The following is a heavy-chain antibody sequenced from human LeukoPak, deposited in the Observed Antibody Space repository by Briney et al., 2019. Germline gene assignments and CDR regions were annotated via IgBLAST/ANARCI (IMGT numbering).Heavy chain of an antibody. CDR1: GFTFSNAW. Sequence: PGGSLRLSCAASGFTFSNAWMSWVRQAPGKGLEWVGRIRSKTDGGTTDYAARVKGRFTISRDDSKNTLYLQMNSLKTEDTAVYYCTTDSYYDSSGYYGYWGQGTLVTVSS. J-gene: IGHJ4*02. CDR3: TTDSYYDSSGYYGY. D-gene: IGHD3-22*01. V-gene: IGHV3-15*01. CDR2: IRSKTDGGTT.